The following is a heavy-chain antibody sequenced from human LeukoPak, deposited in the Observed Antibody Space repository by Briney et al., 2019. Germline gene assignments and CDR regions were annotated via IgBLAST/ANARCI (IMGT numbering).Heavy chain of an antibody. CDR2: IIPIFGTA. Sequence: ASVKVSCKASGGTFSSYAISWVRQAPGQGLKWMGGIIPIFGTANYAQKFQGRVTITADESTSTAYMELSSLRSEDTAVYYCARVYSSSWYQADAFDIWGQGTMVTVSS. CDR3: ARVYSSSWYQADAFDI. D-gene: IGHD6-13*01. CDR1: GGTFSSYA. J-gene: IGHJ3*02. V-gene: IGHV1-69*13.